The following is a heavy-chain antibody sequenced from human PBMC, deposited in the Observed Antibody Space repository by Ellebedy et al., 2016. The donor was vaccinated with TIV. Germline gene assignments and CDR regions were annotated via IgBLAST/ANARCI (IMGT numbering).Heavy chain of an antibody. J-gene: IGHJ5*02. CDR2: IIPIFGTA. D-gene: IGHD3-10*01. Sequence: ASVKVSCXASGGTFSSYTISWVRQAPGQGLEWTGGIIPIFGTANYAQKFQDRVTITADESTRTAYMELSSLRSEDTAVYYCARDFLRAPDGSESYNNWFDPWGQGTLVTVFS. CDR3: ARDFLRAPDGSESYNNWFDP. CDR1: GGTFSSYT. V-gene: IGHV1-69*13.